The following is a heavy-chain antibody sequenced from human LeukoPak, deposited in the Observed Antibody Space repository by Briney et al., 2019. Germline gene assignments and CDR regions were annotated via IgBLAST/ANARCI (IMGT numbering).Heavy chain of an antibody. CDR1: GFTFSSYS. CDR3: ATVSYSSGWYFEN. D-gene: IGHD6-19*01. CDR2: IRRDGNVE. J-gene: IGHJ4*02. V-gene: IGHV3-7*01. Sequence: GGSLRLSCAAPGFTFSSYSMNWVRQAPGKGLELVANIRRDGNVEYYVDSVKGRFTISRDNAKNSLYLQMSSLRAEDTAVYYCATVSYSSGWYFENWGQGTLVTVSS.